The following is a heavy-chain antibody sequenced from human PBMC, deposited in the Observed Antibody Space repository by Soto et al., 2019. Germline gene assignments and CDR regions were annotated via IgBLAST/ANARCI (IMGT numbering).Heavy chain of an antibody. CDR1: GFTFSSYW. CDR3: ANYDILTGPNY. V-gene: IGHV3-74*01. J-gene: IGHJ4*02. D-gene: IGHD3-9*01. Sequence: EVPLVESGGGLVQPGGSLRLSCAASGFTFSSYWMHWVRQAPGKGLVWVSRISSDGSSTSYADSVKGRFTISRDNAKNTLYLQMNSLRAEDTAVYYCANYDILTGPNYWGQGTLVTVSS. CDR2: ISSDGSST.